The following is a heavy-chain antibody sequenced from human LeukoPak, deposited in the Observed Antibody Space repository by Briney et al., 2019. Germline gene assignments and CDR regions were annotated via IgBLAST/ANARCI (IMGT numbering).Heavy chain of an antibody. CDR1: GFSFSRYW. CDR2: IDSDGSGT. Sequence: GGSLRLSCAASGFSFSRYWMHWVRQAPGKGLVWVSRIDSDGSGTIHADSVKGRFTISRDNAKNSLYLQMNSLRAEDTAVYYCARLYYYDRDHFDYWGQGTLVTVSS. V-gene: IGHV3-74*01. CDR3: ARLYYYDRDHFDY. D-gene: IGHD3-22*01. J-gene: IGHJ4*02.